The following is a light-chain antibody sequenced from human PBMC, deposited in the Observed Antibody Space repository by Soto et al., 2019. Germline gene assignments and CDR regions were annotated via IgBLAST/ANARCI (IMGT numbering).Light chain of an antibody. CDR3: QQADTFPWT. Sequence: DLQMTQSPSSVSASVGDRVTITCRASQGVSYWLAWYQQKPGEAPKLLISGASSLQSGVPSRFSGSGSGTDFTLTISSLQPEDIATYYCQQADTFPWTFGQGTKVEF. CDR2: GAS. CDR1: QGVSYW. V-gene: IGKV1-12*01. J-gene: IGKJ1*01.